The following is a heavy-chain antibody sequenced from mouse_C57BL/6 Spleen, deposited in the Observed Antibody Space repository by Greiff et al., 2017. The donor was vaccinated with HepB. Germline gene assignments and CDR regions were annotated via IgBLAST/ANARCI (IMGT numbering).Heavy chain of an antibody. Sequence: QVQLQQSGAELVRPGASVTLSCKASGYTFTDYEMHWVKQTPVHGLEWIGAIDPETGGTAYNQKFKGKAILTADKSSSTAYMELRSLTSEDSAVYYCTRSQCITTVAPYFDYWGQGTTLTVSS. CDR1: GYTFTDYE. J-gene: IGHJ2*01. CDR2: IDPETGGT. V-gene: IGHV1-15*01. CDR3: TRSQCITTVAPYFDY. D-gene: IGHD1-1*01.